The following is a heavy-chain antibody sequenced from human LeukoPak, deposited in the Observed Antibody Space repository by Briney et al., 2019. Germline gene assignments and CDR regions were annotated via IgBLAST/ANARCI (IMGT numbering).Heavy chain of an antibody. CDR3: ASPRSGDRGGYHDPCDI. CDR1: GFTFNNSW. V-gene: IGHV3-74*01. Sequence: PGGSLRLSCAGSGFTFNNSWMHWVRQAPGKGLVWVSRINSDGTRSYADSVKGRFTTSRDNAKNTLFLQMNSLRVEDTAVYFCASPRSGDRGGYHDPCDIWGQGTMVTVSS. CDR2: INSDGTR. D-gene: IGHD3-22*01. J-gene: IGHJ3*02.